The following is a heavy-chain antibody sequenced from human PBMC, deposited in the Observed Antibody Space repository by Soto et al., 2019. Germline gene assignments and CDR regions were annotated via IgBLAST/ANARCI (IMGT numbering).Heavy chain of an antibody. J-gene: IGHJ5*02. V-gene: IGHV1-69*12. CDR1: GGTFSSYA. CDR3: ARAGRPGIAVAPNNWFDP. Sequence: QVQLVQSGAEVKKPGSSVKVSCKASGGTFSSYAISWVRQAPGQGLEWMGGIIPIFGTANYAQKFQGRVTITADESTSTAYMELSSLRSEDTAAYYCARAGRPGIAVAPNNWFDPWGQGTLVTVSS. D-gene: IGHD6-19*01. CDR2: IIPIFGTA.